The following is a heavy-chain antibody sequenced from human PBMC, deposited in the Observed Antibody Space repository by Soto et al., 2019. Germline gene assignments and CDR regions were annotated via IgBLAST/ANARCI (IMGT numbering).Heavy chain of an antibody. CDR2: ISSSSSYI. CDR1: GFTFSSYS. V-gene: IGHV3-21*01. Sequence: SCAASGFTFSSYSMNWVRQAPGKGLEWVSSISSSSSYIYYADSVKGRFTISRDNAKNSLYLQMNSLRAEDTAVYYCARDRKHRVLPHPQGYYYCMDVWGPGPKV. CDR3: ARDRKHRVLPHPQGYYYCMDV. J-gene: IGHJ6*01. D-gene: IGHD2-15*01.